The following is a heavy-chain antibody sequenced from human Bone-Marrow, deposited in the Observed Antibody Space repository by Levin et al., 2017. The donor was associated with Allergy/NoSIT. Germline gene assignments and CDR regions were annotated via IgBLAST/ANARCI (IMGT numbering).Heavy chain of an antibody. CDR1: GFTFRNYG. Sequence: GGSLRLSCAASGFTFRNYGMHWVRQAPDKGLEWVAVIWYDGSKKYYADFAKGRFAISRDNSKNTLFLQVNSLRAEASAVYYCAREGVHSRSSFGRLFRSSYFGVDVWGQGTTVTVSS. V-gene: IGHV3-33*02. CDR2: IWYDGSKK. D-gene: IGHD6-6*01. J-gene: IGHJ6*02. CDR3: AREGVHSRSSFGRLFRSSYFGVDV.